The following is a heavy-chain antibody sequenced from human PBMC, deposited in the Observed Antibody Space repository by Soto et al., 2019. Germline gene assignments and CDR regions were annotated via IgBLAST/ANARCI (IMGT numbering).Heavy chain of an antibody. V-gene: IGHV3-74*01. CDR2: VNSDGSST. J-gene: IGHJ6*02. Sequence: PGGSLILSCAASGFTFRSYWMHWVRQIPGKGLEWVSRVNSDGSSTYYADPVKGRFTISRDNAWNTMYLQMNRLRAEDTALYYCARGLKNYYGMDVWGQGTTVTVS. CDR1: GFTFRSYW. CDR3: ARGLKNYYGMDV.